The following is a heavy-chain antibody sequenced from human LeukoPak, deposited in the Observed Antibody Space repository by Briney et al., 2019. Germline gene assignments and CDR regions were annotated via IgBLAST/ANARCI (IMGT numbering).Heavy chain of an antibody. V-gene: IGHV4-4*07. J-gene: IGHJ5*02. CDR3: ARGGVVVPAAIRSWFDP. CDR1: GGSISAYY. CDR2: IYNSGSS. D-gene: IGHD2-2*02. Sequence: SETLSLTCTVSGGSISAYYWSWIRQPAGKGLEWIGRIYNSGSSDYNPSLKSRVTISVDTSKNQFSLKLSSVTAADTAVYYCARGGVVVPAAIRSWFDPWGQGTPVTVSS.